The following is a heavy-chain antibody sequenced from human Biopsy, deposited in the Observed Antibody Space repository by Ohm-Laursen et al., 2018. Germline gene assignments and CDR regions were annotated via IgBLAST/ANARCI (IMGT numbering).Heavy chain of an antibody. CDR2: IYYTGST. CDR3: ARHAPSYSGSYWRYFDH. CDR1: GGPISSYY. J-gene: IGHJ2*01. V-gene: IGHV4-59*08. Sequence: SETLSLTCAVSGGPISSYYWSWIRQPPGKGLEWIGYIYYTGSTNYNPSLKSRVTISVNRPINHFSLRLTSVTAADTAVYYCARHAPSYSGSYWRYFDHWGRGTLVTVSS. D-gene: IGHD1-26*01.